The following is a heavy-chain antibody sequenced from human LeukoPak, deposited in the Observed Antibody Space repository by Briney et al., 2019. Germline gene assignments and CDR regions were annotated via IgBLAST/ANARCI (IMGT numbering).Heavy chain of an antibody. CDR1: GGSISSYY. V-gene: IGHV4-4*07. J-gene: IGHJ6*03. CDR2: IYTSGST. CDR3: ARDSYYYDSGGYYRGMDV. D-gene: IGHD3-22*01. Sequence: SETLSLTCTVSGGSISSYYWSWIRQPAGKGLEWIGRIYTSGSTNYNPSLKSRVTMSVDTSKNQFSLKLSSVTAADTAVYYCARDSYYYDSGGYYRGMDVWGKGTTVTVSS.